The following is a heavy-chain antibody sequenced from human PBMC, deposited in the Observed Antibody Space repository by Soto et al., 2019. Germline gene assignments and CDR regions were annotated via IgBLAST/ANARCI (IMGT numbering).Heavy chain of an antibody. CDR3: ARESEDLTSNFDY. V-gene: IGHV3-21*06. Sequence: GGSLRISCAASGFTSKSYGMTWARQDPGKGLEWVSSISSTTNYIYYGDSMKGQFTISRDNAKNSLYLEMNSLRAEDTAVYYCARESEDLTSNFDYWGQGTLVTVSS. CDR1: GFTSKSYG. CDR2: ISSTTNYI. J-gene: IGHJ4*02.